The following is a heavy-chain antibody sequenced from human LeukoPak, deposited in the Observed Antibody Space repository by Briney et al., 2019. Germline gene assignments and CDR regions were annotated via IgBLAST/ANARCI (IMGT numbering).Heavy chain of an antibody. CDR2: INPSGGST. V-gene: IGHV1-46*01. D-gene: IGHD3-3*01. CDR1: GYTFTNYH. Sequence: WASVKVSCKASGYTFTNYHIHWVRQAPGQGLEWMGLINPSGGSTRYAQKFQGRVTMTRDTSTSTVYMELSSLRSEDTAVYYCARGVTIFGVVFGQWDYWGQGTLVTVSS. CDR3: ARGVTIFGVVFGQWDY. J-gene: IGHJ4*02.